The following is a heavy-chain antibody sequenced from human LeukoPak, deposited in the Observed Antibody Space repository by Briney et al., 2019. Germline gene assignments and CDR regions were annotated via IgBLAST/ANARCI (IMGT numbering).Heavy chain of an antibody. CDR3: AKSGYCSGGSCPPDLDDWFDP. Sequence: GGSLRLSCAASGFTFSSYSMNWVRQAPGKGLEWVSSISSSSSYIYYADSVKGRFTISRDNAKNSLYLQMNSLRAEDTAVYYCAKSGYCSGGSCPPDLDDWFDPWGQGTLVTVSS. V-gene: IGHV3-21*04. CDR2: ISSSSSYI. J-gene: IGHJ5*02. D-gene: IGHD2-15*01. CDR1: GFTFSSYS.